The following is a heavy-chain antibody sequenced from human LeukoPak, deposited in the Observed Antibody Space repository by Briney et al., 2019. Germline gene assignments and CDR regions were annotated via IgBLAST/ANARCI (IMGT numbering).Heavy chain of an antibody. CDR2: INPNSGGT. CDR3: ARGPRGYSYAPGNWFDP. J-gene: IGHJ5*02. Sequence: GASVKVSCKASGYTFTGYYMHWVRQSPGQGLEWMGRINPNSGGTNYAQKFQGRVTMTRDTSISTAYMELSRLRSDDTAVYYCARGPRGYSYAPGNWFDPWGQGTLVTVSS. D-gene: IGHD5-18*01. CDR1: GYTFTGYY. V-gene: IGHV1-2*06.